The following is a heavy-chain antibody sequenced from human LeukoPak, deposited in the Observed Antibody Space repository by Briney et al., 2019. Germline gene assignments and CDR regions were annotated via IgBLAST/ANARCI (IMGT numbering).Heavy chain of an antibody. D-gene: IGHD4-17*01. CDR1: GYTFTNYD. V-gene: IGHV1-8*01. CDR2: MNPNSGNT. J-gene: IGHJ5*02. CDR3: ARNRYGDYGDWFDP. Sequence: SVKVSFMASGYTFTNYDINWVRQATGQGVEGVGWMNPNSGNTGYAQKFQGRVTMTRDTSISTAYMELSSLRFEDTAVYYCARNRYGDYGDWFDPWGQGTLVTVSS.